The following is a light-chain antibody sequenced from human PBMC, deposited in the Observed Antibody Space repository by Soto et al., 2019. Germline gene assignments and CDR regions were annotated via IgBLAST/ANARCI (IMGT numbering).Light chain of an antibody. J-gene: IGLJ1*01. CDR1: SSDVGGYNY. Sequence: QSALTQPASVSGSPGQSITISFTGTSSDVGGYNYVSWYQQHPGKAPKLMIYDVSNRPSGVSNRFSGSKSGNTASLTISGLQAEDEADYYCSSYTRSSSYVFGPGTKVIVL. V-gene: IGLV2-14*01. CDR3: SSYTRSSSYV. CDR2: DVS.